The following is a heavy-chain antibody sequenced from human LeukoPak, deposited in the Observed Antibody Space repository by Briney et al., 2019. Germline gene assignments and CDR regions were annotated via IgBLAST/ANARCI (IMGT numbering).Heavy chain of an antibody. D-gene: IGHD2-15*01. V-gene: IGHV4-34*01. Sequence: PSETLSLTCAVYGGSFSGYYWSWIRQPPGKGLGWIGEINHSGSTNYNPSLKSRVTISVDTSKNQFSLKLSSVTAADTAVYYCARGRVGGLTYSRRPYYFDYWGQGTLVTVSS. J-gene: IGHJ4*02. CDR1: GGSFSGYY. CDR3: ARGRVGGLTYSRRPYYFDY. CDR2: INHSGST.